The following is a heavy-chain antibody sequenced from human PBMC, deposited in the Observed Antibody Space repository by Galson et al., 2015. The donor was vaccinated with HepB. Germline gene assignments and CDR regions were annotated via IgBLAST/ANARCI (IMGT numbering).Heavy chain of an antibody. CDR1: GGSISSYY. CDR2: IYYSGST. CDR3: ARSGLAGATTSNDY. J-gene: IGHJ4*02. V-gene: IGHV4-59*01. Sequence: SETLSLTCTVSGGSISSYYWSWIRQPPGKGLEWIGYIYYSGSTNYNPSLKSRVTISVDTSKNQFSLKLSSVTAADTAVYYCARSGLAGATTSNDYWGQGTLVTVSS. D-gene: IGHD1-26*01.